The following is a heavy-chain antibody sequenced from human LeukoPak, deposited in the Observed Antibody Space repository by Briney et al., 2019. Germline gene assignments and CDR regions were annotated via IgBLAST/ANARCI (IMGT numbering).Heavy chain of an antibody. CDR2: MSGSSDI. V-gene: IGHV3-21*01. J-gene: IGHJ5*02. CDR1: GFTFSSYT. CDR3: VRIPNSANFPNWFDP. Sequence: GGSLRLSCAASGFTFSSYTMNWVRQAPGKGLEWISSMSGSSDIYYADSVRGRFTISRDNAKNSLFLQMNSLRAGDTAVYYCVRIPNSANFPNWFDPWGQGTLVTVSS. D-gene: IGHD4/OR15-4a*01.